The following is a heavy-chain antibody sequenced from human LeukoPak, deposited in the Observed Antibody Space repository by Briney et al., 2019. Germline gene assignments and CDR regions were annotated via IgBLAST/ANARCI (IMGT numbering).Heavy chain of an antibody. CDR2: INPNSGGT. V-gene: IGHV1-2*02. CDR3: ARADVLWFGELVDC. Sequence: ASVKVSCKASGYTFTGYYMHWVRQAPGQGLEWMGWINPNSGGTNYAQKFQGRVTMTMDTSISTAYMELSRLRSDDTAVYYGARADVLWFGELVDCWDEGTVVAVS. D-gene: IGHD3-10*01. J-gene: IGHJ4*02. CDR1: GYTFTGYY.